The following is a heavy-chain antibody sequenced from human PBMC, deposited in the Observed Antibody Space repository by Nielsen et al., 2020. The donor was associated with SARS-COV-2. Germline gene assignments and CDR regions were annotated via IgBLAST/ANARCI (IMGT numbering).Heavy chain of an antibody. J-gene: IGHJ4*02. V-gene: IGHV3-30*04. CDR1: GFSFSSYA. Sequence: GESLKISCAASGFSFSSYAMHWVRQAPGKGLEWVSVMSYEGSNKYYADSVKGRFTISKDNSKNTLYLQMNSLRAEDTAVYYCARDRAATPMTALDYWGQGTLVTVSS. D-gene: IGHD2-15*01. CDR2: MSYEGSNK. CDR3: ARDRAATPMTALDY.